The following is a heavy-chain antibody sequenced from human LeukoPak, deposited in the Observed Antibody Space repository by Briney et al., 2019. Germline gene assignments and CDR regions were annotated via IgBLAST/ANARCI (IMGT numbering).Heavy chain of an antibody. V-gene: IGHV1-24*01. Sequence: ASVKVSCKVSGYTLTELSMHWVRQAPGKGLEWMGGFDPEDGETIYAQKFQGRVTMTEDTSTDTAYMELIILRSEDTAVYYCARGGVGTTTYVWFDPWGQGTLVTVSS. J-gene: IGHJ5*02. CDR3: ARGGVGTTTYVWFDP. D-gene: IGHD1-26*01. CDR2: FDPEDGET. CDR1: GYTLTELS.